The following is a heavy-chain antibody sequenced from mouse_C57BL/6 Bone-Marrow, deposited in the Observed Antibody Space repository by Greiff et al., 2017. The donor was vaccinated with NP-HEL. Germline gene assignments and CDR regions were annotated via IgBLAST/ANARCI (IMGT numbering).Heavy chain of an antibody. J-gene: IGHJ1*03. Sequence: EVKLMESGGGLVQPGGSLKLSCAASGFTFSDYYMYWVRQTPEKRLEWVAYISNGGGSTYYPDTVKGRFTISRDNAKNTLYLQMSRLKSEDTAMYYCARDGYYPYWYFDVWGTGTTVTVSS. CDR2: ISNGGGST. D-gene: IGHD2-3*01. CDR1: GFTFSDYY. CDR3: ARDGYYPYWYFDV. V-gene: IGHV5-12*01.